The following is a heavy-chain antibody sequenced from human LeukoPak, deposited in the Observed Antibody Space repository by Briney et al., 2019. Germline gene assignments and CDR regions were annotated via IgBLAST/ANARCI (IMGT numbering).Heavy chain of an antibody. D-gene: IGHD1-26*01. J-gene: IGHJ4*02. V-gene: IGHV3-49*03. CDR1: GFTFSSYS. CDR3: SREVYFPEWELPHPEHLSLGIFDY. CDR2: IRSKAYGGTT. Sequence: GGSLRLSCAASGFTFSSYSMNWFRQAPGKGLEWVGFIRSKAYGGTTEYAASVKGRFTISRDDSKSIAYLQMNSLKTEDTAVYYCSREVYFPEWELPHPEHLSLGIFDYWGQGTLVTASS.